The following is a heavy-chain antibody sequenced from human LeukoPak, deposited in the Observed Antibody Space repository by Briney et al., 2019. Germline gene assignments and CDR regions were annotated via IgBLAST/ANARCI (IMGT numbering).Heavy chain of an antibody. CDR3: ALLVVPAAVDY. J-gene: IGHJ4*02. D-gene: IGHD2-2*01. Sequence: PSETLSLTCAVYGGSLSGYFWRWIRQPPGKGLEWIGEINHSGSAKYNPSLKSRVTISADTSKNQFSLKLSSVTAADTAVYYCALLVVPAAVDYWGQGTLVTVSS. CDR2: INHSGSA. V-gene: IGHV4-34*01. CDR1: GGSLSGYF.